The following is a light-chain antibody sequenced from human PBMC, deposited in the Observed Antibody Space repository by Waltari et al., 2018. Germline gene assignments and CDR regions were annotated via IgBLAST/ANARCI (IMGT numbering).Light chain of an antibody. CDR3: QSRDSTTLFV. CDR1: ALSSQW. J-gene: IGLJ2*01. Sequence: SYELTQPPSLSVSPGQTARHTCSGDALSSQWAFWYQQKPGRSPILLIYKNVERPSEIPARFSGSHSGATVTLTISGVQAEDEADYYCQSRDSTTLFVFGAGTKLTVL. V-gene: IGLV3-25*03. CDR2: KNV.